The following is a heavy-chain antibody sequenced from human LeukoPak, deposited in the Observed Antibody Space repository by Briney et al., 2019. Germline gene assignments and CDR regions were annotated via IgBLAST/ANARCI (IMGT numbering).Heavy chain of an antibody. Sequence: GGSLRLSCAASGFTFSYYSMNWVRQAPGKGLEWVSYISSSSSYIYYAVSVKGRFTISRDNAKNSLYLQMNSLRAEDTAVYYCARESVTMVRGVIIGYGMDVWGQGTTVTVSS. CDR2: ISSSSSYI. V-gene: IGHV3-21*01. D-gene: IGHD3-10*01. CDR3: ARESVTMVRGVIIGYGMDV. CDR1: GFTFSYYS. J-gene: IGHJ6*02.